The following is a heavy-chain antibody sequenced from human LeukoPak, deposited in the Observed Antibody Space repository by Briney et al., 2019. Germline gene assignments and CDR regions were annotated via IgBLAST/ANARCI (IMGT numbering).Heavy chain of an antibody. CDR1: GFTFDDYA. CDR2: ISWNSGSI. V-gene: IGHV3-9*01. J-gene: IGHJ4*02. D-gene: IGHD5-18*01. Sequence: PGGSLRLSCAASGFTFDDYAMHWVRQAPGKGLEWVSGISWNSGSIGYADSVKGRFTISRDNAKNSLYLQMNSLRAEDTALYYCAKGVWGYSYGSYFDYWGQGTLVTVSS. CDR3: AKGVWGYSYGSYFDY.